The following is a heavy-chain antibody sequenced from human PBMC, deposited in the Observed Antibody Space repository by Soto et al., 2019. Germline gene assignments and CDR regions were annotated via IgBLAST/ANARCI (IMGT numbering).Heavy chain of an antibody. CDR1: GGSFSGYY. V-gene: IGHV4-34*01. J-gene: IGHJ5*02. Sequence: SETLSLTCAVYGGSFSGYYWSWIRQPPGKGLEWIGEINHSGSTNYNPSLKSRVTISVDTSKNQFSLKLSSVTAADTVVYYCARDRNYDFWSGYYGLWFDPWGQGTLVTVSS. CDR2: INHSGST. CDR3: ARDRNYDFWSGYYGLWFDP. D-gene: IGHD3-3*01.